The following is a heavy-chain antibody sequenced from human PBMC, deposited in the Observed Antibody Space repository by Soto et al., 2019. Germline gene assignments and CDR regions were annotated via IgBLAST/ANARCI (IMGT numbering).Heavy chain of an antibody. CDR2: ISGNGGYT. Sequence: GGSLRLSCAASGFTFSSYAMSWVRQSPGKGLEWVSSISGNGGYTYYADSVKGRFTISRDSSKNRLYVQMNSLRVEDTALYYCAREGSSRVRAYHYYGMDVWGQEFTVPVAS. V-gene: IGHV3-23*01. CDR3: AREGSSRVRAYHYYGMDV. CDR1: GFTFSSYA. D-gene: IGHD6-19*01. J-gene: IGHJ6*01.